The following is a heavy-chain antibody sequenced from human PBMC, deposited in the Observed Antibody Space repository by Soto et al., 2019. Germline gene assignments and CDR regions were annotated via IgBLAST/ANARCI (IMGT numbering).Heavy chain of an antibody. V-gene: IGHV1-3*01. Sequence: QVQLVQSGAEVKKPGASVKVSCKASGYTFTSYAMHWVRQAPGQRLEWMGWINAGNGNTKYSQKFQGRVTITRDTXASTAYMELSSLRSEDTAVYYCARRLRGGSYNWFDPWGQGTLVTVSS. CDR3: ARRLRGGSYNWFDP. CDR1: GYTFTSYA. D-gene: IGHD3-10*01. J-gene: IGHJ5*02. CDR2: INAGNGNT.